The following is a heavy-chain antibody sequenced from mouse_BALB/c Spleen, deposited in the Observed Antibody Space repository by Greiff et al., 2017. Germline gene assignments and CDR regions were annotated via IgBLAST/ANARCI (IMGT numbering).Heavy chain of an antibody. CDR2: ISSGSSTI. Sequence: DVMLVESGGGLVQPGGSRKLSCAASGFTFSSFGMHWVRQAPEKGLEWVAYISSGSSTIYYADTVKGRFTISRDNPKNTLFLQMTSLRSEDTAMYYCARGRYDLYYYAMDYWGQGTSVTVSS. J-gene: IGHJ4*01. D-gene: IGHD2-14*01. CDR1: GFTFSSFG. V-gene: IGHV5-17*02. CDR3: ARGRYDLYYYAMDY.